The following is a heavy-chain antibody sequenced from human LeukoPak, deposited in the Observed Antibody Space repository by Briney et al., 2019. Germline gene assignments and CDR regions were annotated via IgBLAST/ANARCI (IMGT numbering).Heavy chain of an antibody. CDR3: AGGYNGWSDY. D-gene: IGHD1-26*01. CDR2: IYSGGST. CDR1: GFRVSSKH. V-gene: IGHV3-66*01. Sequence: PGGSLRLSCAASGFRVSSKHMYWLRQAPGKGLELVSVIYSGGSTYYADSVKGRITISRDNSKNTLYGQMNSLRAEDTAVYYCAGGYNGWSDYWGQGTLVTVSS. J-gene: IGHJ4*02.